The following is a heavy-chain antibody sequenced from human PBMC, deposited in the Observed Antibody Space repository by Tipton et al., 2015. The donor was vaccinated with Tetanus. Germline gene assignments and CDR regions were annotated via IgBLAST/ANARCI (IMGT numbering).Heavy chain of an antibody. Sequence: LRLSCTVSGASINSHHWSWLRQAPGKGLERIGYFHFTGSTNVNPSLQSRVTISGDTSKNQFSLTMKSVTAADTAVYYCARDVWKYTYGYGYFDLWGQGALVIVSS. CDR2: FHFTGST. J-gene: IGHJ4*02. V-gene: IGHV4-59*11. CDR3: ARDVWKYTYGYGYFDL. CDR1: GASINSHH. D-gene: IGHD5-18*01.